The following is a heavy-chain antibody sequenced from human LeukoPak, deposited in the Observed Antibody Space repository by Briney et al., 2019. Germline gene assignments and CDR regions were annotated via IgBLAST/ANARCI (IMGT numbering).Heavy chain of an antibody. J-gene: IGHJ6*02. D-gene: IGHD6-19*01. CDR1: GGSISSYY. Sequence: SETLSLTCTVSGGSISSYYWSWIRQPPGKGLEWIGYIYYSGSTNYNPSLKSRVTISVDTSKNRFSLKLSSVTAADTAVYYCARAGSGWYGSYYYYGMDVWGQGTTVTVSS. CDR3: ARAGSGWYGSYYYYGMDV. V-gene: IGHV4-59*01. CDR2: IYYSGST.